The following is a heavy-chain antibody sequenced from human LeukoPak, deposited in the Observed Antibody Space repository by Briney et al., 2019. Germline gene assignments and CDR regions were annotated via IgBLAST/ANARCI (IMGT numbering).Heavy chain of an antibody. CDR3: ARGYNWSPRDAFDI. J-gene: IGHJ3*02. Sequence: ASVKVSCKASGYTFTSYYMHWVRQAPGQGLEWVGIINPSGGSTSYAQKFQDRVTMTRDMSTRTIYMELSSLRSEDTAVYYCARGYNWSPRDAFDIWGQGTMVTVSS. CDR2: INPSGGST. V-gene: IGHV1-46*01. D-gene: IGHD1-20*01. CDR1: GYTFTSYY.